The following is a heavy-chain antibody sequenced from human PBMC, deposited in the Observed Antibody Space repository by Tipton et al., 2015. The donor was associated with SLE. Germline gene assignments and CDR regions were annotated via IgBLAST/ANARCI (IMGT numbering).Heavy chain of an antibody. CDR3: ARACTYYDFWSGYYYAFDI. Sequence: GLVKPSQTLSLTCAISGDSVSSNSAAWNWIRQSPSRGLEWLGRTYYRSKWYNDYAVSVKSRITINPDTSKNQFSLQLNSVTAADTAVYYCARACTYYDFWSGYYYAFDIWGQGTMVNVSS. CDR1: GDSVSSNSAA. J-gene: IGHJ3*02. CDR2: TYYRSKWYN. D-gene: IGHD3-3*01. V-gene: IGHV6-1*01.